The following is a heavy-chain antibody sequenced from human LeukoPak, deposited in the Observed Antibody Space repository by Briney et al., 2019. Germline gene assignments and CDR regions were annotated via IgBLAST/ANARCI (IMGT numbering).Heavy chain of an antibody. V-gene: IGHV1-24*01. CDR2: FDPEAVET. J-gene: IGHJ4*02. CDR1: GYTLSDLS. Sequence: ASVKVSCKVSGYTLSDLSIHWVRQTPGEGLEWMGGFDPEAVETIYAQNFEGRVIMTEDTSTDTAYMELSSLRSEDTAVYYCATLSIEGLDPFDYWGQGTLVTVSS. D-gene: IGHD2/OR15-2a*01. CDR3: ATLSIEGLDPFDY.